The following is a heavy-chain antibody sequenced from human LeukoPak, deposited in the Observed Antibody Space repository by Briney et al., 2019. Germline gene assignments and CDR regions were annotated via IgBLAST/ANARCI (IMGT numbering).Heavy chain of an antibody. D-gene: IGHD3-22*01. J-gene: IGHJ6*03. CDR2: IIPIFGTA. CDR1: GGTFSSYA. Sequence: SVKVSCKASGGTFSSYAIRWVRQAPGHGLEWMGGIIPIFGTANYAQKFQGRVTITTDESTSTAYMELSSLRSEDTAVYYCARAGYYDSSGYSILYYYYYMDVWGKGTTVTVSS. V-gene: IGHV1-69*05. CDR3: ARAGYYDSSGYSILYYYYYMDV.